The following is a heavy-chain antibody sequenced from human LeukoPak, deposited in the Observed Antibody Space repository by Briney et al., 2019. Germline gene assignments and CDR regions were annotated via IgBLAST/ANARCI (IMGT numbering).Heavy chain of an antibody. CDR2: ISTDGSST. CDR3: ASYLTSIPSGMDV. Sequence: GSLRLSCAASGFTFSSYWMHWVRQAPGKGLVWVSRISTDGSSTTYADSVKGRFTISRDNVKNTLFLQRNSLRAEDTAVYYCASYLTSIPSGMDVWGQGTTVTVSS. V-gene: IGHV3-74*01. J-gene: IGHJ6*02. CDR1: GFTFSSYW. D-gene: IGHD2/OR15-2a*01.